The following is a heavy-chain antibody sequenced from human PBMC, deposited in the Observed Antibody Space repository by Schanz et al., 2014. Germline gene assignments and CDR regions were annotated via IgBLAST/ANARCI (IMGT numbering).Heavy chain of an antibody. Sequence: DVQLVESGGGLVQPWGSLRLACAASRFTFSNYWVGWVRQAPGKGLESVASINNDGSQKFYVDSVKGRFAVSRDNPKNSLYLQMNSLRVEDMAVYYCVSGYTSGFWGQGTLVTVSS. D-gene: IGHD6-25*01. CDR2: INNDGSQK. CDR3: VSGYTSGF. J-gene: IGHJ4*02. CDR1: RFTFSNYW. V-gene: IGHV3-7*01.